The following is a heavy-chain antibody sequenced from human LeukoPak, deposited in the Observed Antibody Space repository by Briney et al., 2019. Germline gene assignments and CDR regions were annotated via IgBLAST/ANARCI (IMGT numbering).Heavy chain of an antibody. D-gene: IGHD4-17*01. CDR2: IYYRGST. V-gene: IGHV4-59*01. CDR1: GGSINNYY. CDR3: ARGGDYGDLRYFDY. Sequence: SETLSLTCTVSGGSINNYYWSWIRQPPGKGLEWIGYIYYRGSTNYNPSLKSRVTFPVDTSKNQFSLKLNSVTAADTAVYYCARGGDYGDLRYFDYWGQGTLVTVSS. J-gene: IGHJ4*02.